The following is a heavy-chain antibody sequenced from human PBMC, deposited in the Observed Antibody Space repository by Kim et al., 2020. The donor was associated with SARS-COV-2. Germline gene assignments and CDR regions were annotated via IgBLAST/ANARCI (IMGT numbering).Heavy chain of an antibody. D-gene: IGHD3-10*01. CDR1: GFTFSNYW. J-gene: IGHJ1*01. V-gene: IGHV3-74*01. Sequence: GGSLRLSCAASGFTFSNYWMHWVRQAPGKGLMWVSRINSDGSNTAYADSVTGRFTISRDNAKSTMYLQMIGLGGEDTAVYYCARVGDMTGIEYFQHWGPGTLVTVSS. CDR3: ARVGDMTGIEYFQH. CDR2: INSDGSNT.